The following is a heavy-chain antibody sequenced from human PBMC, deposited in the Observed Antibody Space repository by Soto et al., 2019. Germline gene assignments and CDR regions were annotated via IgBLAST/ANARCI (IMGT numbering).Heavy chain of an antibody. CDR2: IRQDGSET. D-gene: IGHD2-2*01. CDR1: GFTFSNYW. Sequence: EVQLVESGGGLVQPRGSLRISCAASGFTFSNYWMSWVRQASGKGLEWVANIRQDGSETYYVHSVRGRFTISRDNAKNSLYLQMNSLRAEDTAVYYCARWLPRHIVVVPAPIVCWFDPWGQGTLVTVSS. CDR3: ARWLPRHIVVVPAPIVCWFDP. V-gene: IGHV3-7*05. J-gene: IGHJ5*02.